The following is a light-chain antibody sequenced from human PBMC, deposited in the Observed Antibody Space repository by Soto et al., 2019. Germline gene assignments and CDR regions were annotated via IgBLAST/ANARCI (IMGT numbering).Light chain of an antibody. J-gene: IGKJ5*01. CDR3: QQLNSYPSIT. CDR2: AAS. CDR1: QGISSY. Sequence: SQSASFLSASIGDRVTITCRASQGISSYLAWYQQKPGKAPKLLIYAASTLQSGVPSRFSGSGSGTEFTLTISSLQPEDFATYYCQQLNSYPSITFAQGTRLAIK. V-gene: IGKV1-9*01.